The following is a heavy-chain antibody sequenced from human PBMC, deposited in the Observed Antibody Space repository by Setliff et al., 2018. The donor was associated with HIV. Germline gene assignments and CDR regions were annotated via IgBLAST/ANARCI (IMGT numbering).Heavy chain of an antibody. Sequence: GGSLRLSCAASGFTFSDYDFPWVRQAAGKGLEWVSAIGTGGDTYYVDSVKGRCTISSENARNSLYLQSNSLRVGDTAVYYCAREIRTVYTGGHYFYGIDVWGQGTAVTVSS. CDR2: IGTGGDT. J-gene: IGHJ6*02. CDR1: GFTFSDYD. V-gene: IGHV3-13*01. CDR3: AREIRTVYTGGHYFYGIDV. D-gene: IGHD3-16*01.